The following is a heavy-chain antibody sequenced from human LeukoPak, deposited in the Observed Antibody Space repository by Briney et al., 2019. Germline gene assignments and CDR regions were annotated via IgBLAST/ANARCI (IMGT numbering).Heavy chain of an antibody. V-gene: IGHV5-51*01. D-gene: IGHD6-19*01. CDR1: GYDFTNYW. CDR2: IYPGDSDT. Sequence: GESLKISCKGSGYDFTNYWIDWVRQMPGKGLEWMGIIYPGDSDTRYSPSFQGQVTISADKSISTAYLQWSSLKAPDTAMYYCARRQEWLGPGDYWGQGTLVTVSS. J-gene: IGHJ4*02. CDR3: ARRQEWLGPGDY.